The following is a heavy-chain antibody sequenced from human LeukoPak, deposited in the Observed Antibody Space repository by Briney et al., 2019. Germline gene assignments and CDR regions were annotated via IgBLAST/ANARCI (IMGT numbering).Heavy chain of an antibody. CDR3: ANHRPTVTQYLDY. CDR1: GFTFSGYI. CDR2: ITGSGVRT. Sequence: PGGSLRLSCVASGFTFSGYIMSWVRQAPGKGLEWVSGITGSGVRTYYADSVKGRFTISRDNFKNTLYLQMNSLRDEDTATYYCANHRPTVTQYLDYWGQGTLVTVSS. D-gene: IGHD4-17*01. J-gene: IGHJ4*02. V-gene: IGHV3-23*01.